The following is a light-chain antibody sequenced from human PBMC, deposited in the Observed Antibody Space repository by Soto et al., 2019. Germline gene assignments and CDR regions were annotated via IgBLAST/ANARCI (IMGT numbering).Light chain of an antibody. CDR1: QSISSSY. Sequence: EIVLTQSPGTLSLSPGERATLSCRASQSISSSYLAWHQQKPGQAPRVLIYGASSRATGIPVRFSGSGSGTDFTLTISRLEPEDFAVYFCQQYGNPPPNAFGQGTKVEI. CDR2: GAS. J-gene: IGKJ2*01. V-gene: IGKV3-20*01. CDR3: QQYGNPPPNA.